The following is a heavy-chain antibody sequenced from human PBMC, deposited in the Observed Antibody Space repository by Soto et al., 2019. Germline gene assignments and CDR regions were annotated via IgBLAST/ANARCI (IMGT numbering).Heavy chain of an antibody. CDR1: GFTFSSYS. D-gene: IGHD2-2*01. J-gene: IGHJ6*02. CDR2: IGSSSSYI. Sequence: GGSLRLSCAASGFTFSSYSMNWVRQAPGKGLEWVSSIGSSSSYIYYADSVKGRFTISRDNAKNSLYLQMNSLRAEDTAVYYCARDRSRYEYYYYGMDVWGQGTTVTVSS. V-gene: IGHV3-21*01. CDR3: ARDRSRYEYYYYGMDV.